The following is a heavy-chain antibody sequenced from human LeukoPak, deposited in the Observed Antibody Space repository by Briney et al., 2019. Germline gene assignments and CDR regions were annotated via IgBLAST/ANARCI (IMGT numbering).Heavy chain of an antibody. V-gene: IGHV3-30*02. CDR1: GFTFSDYG. J-gene: IGHJ5*02. CDR2: IRYDGNNK. Sequence: GGSLRPACAASGFTFSDYGMHWVRQAPGKGLEWVAFIRYDGNNKYYADSVKGRFTISRDNSKNTLYLQMNSLRAEDTAVYYCAKDSTYYDILTGYASRNWFDPWGQGTLVTVSS. D-gene: IGHD3-9*01. CDR3: AKDSTYYDILTGYASRNWFDP.